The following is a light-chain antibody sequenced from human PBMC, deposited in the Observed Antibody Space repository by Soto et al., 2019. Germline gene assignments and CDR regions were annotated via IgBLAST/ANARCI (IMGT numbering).Light chain of an antibody. J-gene: IGKJ2*01. CDR3: QQYNSYPYT. CDR1: QSISSW. CDR2: KSS. V-gene: IGKV1-5*03. Sequence: DILMTQSPSTLSASVGDRVTITCRASQSISSWLAWYQQKPGKAPKLLIYKSSSSESGVPSRFSGSGSGTEFTLTISSLQPDDFATYYCQQYNSYPYTFGQGTKLEIK.